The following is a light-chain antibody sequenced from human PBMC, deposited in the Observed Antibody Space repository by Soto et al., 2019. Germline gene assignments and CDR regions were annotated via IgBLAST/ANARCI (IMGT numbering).Light chain of an antibody. V-gene: IGLV4-69*01. J-gene: IGLJ3*02. CDR3: QTWGTGMV. Sequence: QSVLTQSPSASASLGASVKLTCTLSSGHSSYAIAWHQQQPEKGPRYLMKVNSDGSHTRGDGIPDRFSGSNSGAERYLTISSLQSEDEADYYCQTWGTGMVFGGGTKLTVL. CDR1: SGHSSYA. CDR2: VNSDGSH.